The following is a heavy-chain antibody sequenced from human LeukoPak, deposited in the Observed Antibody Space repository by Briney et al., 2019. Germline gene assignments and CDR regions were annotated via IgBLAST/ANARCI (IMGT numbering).Heavy chain of an antibody. D-gene: IGHD3-22*01. CDR2: ISGGGSTT. CDR3: ARDVSGYYFIDGRDYYYYYMDV. Sequence: GGSLRLSCAASGFTFSSSAMSWVRQAPGTGLECVSSISGGGSTTYYADSVKGRFTISRDNSKNTLYLQMNSLRAEDTAVYYCARDVSGYYFIDGRDYYYYYMDVWGKGTTVTISS. CDR1: GFTFSSSA. J-gene: IGHJ6*03. V-gene: IGHV3-23*01.